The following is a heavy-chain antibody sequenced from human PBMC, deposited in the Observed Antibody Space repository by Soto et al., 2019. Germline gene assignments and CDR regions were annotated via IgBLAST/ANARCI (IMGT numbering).Heavy chain of an antibody. CDR1: GGSFSGYY. CDR3: AGGGEMAAAGGRRAFDY. Sequence: QVQLQQWGAGLLKPSETLSLTCAVYGGSFSGYYWSWIRQPPGKGLEWIGEINHSGSTNYNPSLKSRVTISVDTSKNQFSLKLSSVTAADTAVYYCAGGGEMAAAGGRRAFDYWGQGTLVTVSS. V-gene: IGHV4-34*01. CDR2: INHSGST. D-gene: IGHD6-13*01. J-gene: IGHJ4*02.